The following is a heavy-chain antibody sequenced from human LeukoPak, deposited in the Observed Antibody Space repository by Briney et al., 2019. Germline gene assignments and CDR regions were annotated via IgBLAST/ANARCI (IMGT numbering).Heavy chain of an antibody. CDR2: IYYSGST. CDR3: ARARGYSYGYGYYYYYMDV. V-gene: IGHV4-39*07. Sequence: SETLSLTCTVSGGSISSSSYYWGWIRKPPGKGLEWIGRIYYSGSTYSNPSLKSRVTISVDTSKNQFSLKLSSVTAADTAVYYCARARGYSYGYGYYYYYMDVWGKGTTVTVSS. D-gene: IGHD5-18*01. J-gene: IGHJ6*03. CDR1: GGSISSSSYY.